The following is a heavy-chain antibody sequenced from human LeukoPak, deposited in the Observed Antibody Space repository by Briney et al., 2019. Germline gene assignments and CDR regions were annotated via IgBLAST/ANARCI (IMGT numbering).Heavy chain of an antibody. D-gene: IGHD4-17*01. V-gene: IGHV3-30-3*01. Sequence: PGGSLRLSCAASGFTFSSYAMHWVRQAPGKGLEWVAVISYDGSNKYYADSVKGRFTISRDNSKNTLYLQMNSLRAEDTAVYYCAKALKTPYGDYESVIDYWGQGTLVTVSS. CDR2: ISYDGSNK. J-gene: IGHJ4*02. CDR1: GFTFSSYA. CDR3: AKALKTPYGDYESVIDY.